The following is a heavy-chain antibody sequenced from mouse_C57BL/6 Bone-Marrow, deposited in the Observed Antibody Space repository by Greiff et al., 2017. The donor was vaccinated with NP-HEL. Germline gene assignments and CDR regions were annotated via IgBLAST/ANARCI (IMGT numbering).Heavy chain of an antibody. V-gene: IGHV2-5*01. CDR3: AKNACPNYYGSSLYAMDY. CDR1: GFSLTSYG. J-gene: IGHJ4*01. CDR2: IWRGGST. D-gene: IGHD1-1*01. Sequence: QVQLQQSGPGLVQPSQSLSITCTVSGFSLTSYGVHWVRQSPGKGLEWLGVIWRGGSTDYNAAFMSRLSITKDNSKSQVFFKMNSLQADDTAIYYCAKNACPNYYGSSLYAMDYWGQGTSVTVSS.